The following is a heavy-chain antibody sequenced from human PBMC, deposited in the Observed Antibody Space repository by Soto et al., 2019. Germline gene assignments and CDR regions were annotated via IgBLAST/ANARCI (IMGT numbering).Heavy chain of an antibody. J-gene: IGHJ4*01. CDR3: AKTAFGSGYSSFDS. CDR1: AISLSSYC. Sequence: RSRSCSGAAISLSSYCMHWVRQDPGKWLEWVAVISYDGSNKYYADSVKGRFTISRDNSKNTLYLQMNSLRAEDTAEYCCAKTAFGSGYSSFDSWGQGNLVTVSS. D-gene: IGHD3-3*01. CDR2: ISYDGSNK. V-gene: IGHV3-30*18.